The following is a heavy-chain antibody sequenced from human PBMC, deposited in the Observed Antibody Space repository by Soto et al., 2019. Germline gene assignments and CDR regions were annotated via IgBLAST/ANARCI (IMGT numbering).Heavy chain of an antibody. CDR2: INPNSGGT. V-gene: IGHV1-2*04. CDR3: TEGGRGQFLWVGGAILGEVDY. Sequence: ASVKVSCKASGYTFTGYYMHWVRQAPGQGLEWMGWINPNSGGTNYAQKFQGWVTMTRDTSIRTAYMELSRLTSDDAAVYFLTEGGRGQFLWVGGAILGEVDYRGQGTLVTVSS. D-gene: IGHD3-10*01. CDR1: GYTFTGYY. J-gene: IGHJ4*02.